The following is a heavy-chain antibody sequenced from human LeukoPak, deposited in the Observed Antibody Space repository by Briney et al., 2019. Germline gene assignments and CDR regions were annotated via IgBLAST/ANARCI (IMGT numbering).Heavy chain of an antibody. J-gene: IGHJ4*02. V-gene: IGHV1-2*02. D-gene: IGHD1-7*01. Sequence: ASVKVSCKASGYTFSAYYIHWVRQAPGHGLEWMGWINPNNGDTVYAQRFQGRVTVTRDTSISTAYMELTGLSFDDTAVYYCARFLFGTKFYFDFWGQGTLVTVSS. CDR2: INPNNGDT. CDR3: ARFLFGTKFYFDF. CDR1: GYTFSAYY.